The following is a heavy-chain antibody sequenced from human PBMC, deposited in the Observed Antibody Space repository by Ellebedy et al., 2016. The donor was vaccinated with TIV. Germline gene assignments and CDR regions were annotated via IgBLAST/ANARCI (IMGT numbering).Heavy chain of an antibody. CDR2: IYYSGST. V-gene: IGHV4-61*05. CDR3: ARAVGATVLGAFDI. CDR1: GGSISSSSYY. D-gene: IGHD1-26*01. Sequence: SETLSLXXTVSGGSISSSSYYWGWIRQPPGKGLEWIGYIYYSGSTNYNPSLKSRVTISVDTSKNQFSLKLSSVTAADTAVYYCARAVGATVLGAFDIWGQGTMVTVSS. J-gene: IGHJ3*02.